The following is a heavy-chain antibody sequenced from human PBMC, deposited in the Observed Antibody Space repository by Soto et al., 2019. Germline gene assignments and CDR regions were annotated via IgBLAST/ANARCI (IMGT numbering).Heavy chain of an antibody. D-gene: IGHD1-20*01. J-gene: IGHJ4*02. CDR2: MTPKSGYT. CDR1: GYTFTDYD. Sequence: QVQLMQSGAEVRKPGASVKVSCKASGYTFTDYDINWVRQATGQGLEWLGWMTPKSGYTGYAQKFQGRVTLTRDTSRGTAYMELSSLTSEDTAVYYCTRNLYNTGDFDHWGQGTLVIVSS. V-gene: IGHV1-8*02. CDR3: TRNLYNTGDFDH.